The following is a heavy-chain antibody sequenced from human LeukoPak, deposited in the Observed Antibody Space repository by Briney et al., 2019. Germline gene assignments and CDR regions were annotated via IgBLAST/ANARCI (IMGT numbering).Heavy chain of an antibody. Sequence: PGGSLRLSCAASGFTFSSYAMSWVRQAPGKGLEWVANIKQDGSERYYVDSVKGRFTISRDNAKNSLYLQMNSLRVEDTAVYYCARDRDWYTFDSWGQGVLVTVSS. J-gene: IGHJ4*02. CDR1: GFTFSSYA. D-gene: IGHD1-1*01. CDR3: ARDRDWYTFDS. V-gene: IGHV3-7*01. CDR2: IKQDGSER.